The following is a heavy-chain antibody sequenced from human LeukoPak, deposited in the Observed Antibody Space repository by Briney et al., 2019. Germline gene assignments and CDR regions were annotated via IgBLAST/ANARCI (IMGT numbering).Heavy chain of an antibody. D-gene: IGHD3-10*01. J-gene: IGHJ4*02. CDR2: ISGSGGST. CDR3: ARSSFGDYVNY. Sequence: GGSLRLSCAASGFTFSIYAMSWVRQAPGKGLEWVSAISGSGGSTYYADSVKGRFTISRDNAKNSLYLQMNSLRAEDTALYYCARSSFGDYVNYWGQGTLVTVSS. CDR1: GFTFSIYA. V-gene: IGHV3-23*01.